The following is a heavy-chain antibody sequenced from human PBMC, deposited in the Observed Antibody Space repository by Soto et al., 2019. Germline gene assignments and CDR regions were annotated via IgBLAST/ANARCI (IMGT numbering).Heavy chain of an antibody. CDR1: GFTFSSYA. V-gene: IGHV3-23*01. CDR3: ANPAAYCTNGVCSADY. CDR2: ISGSGGST. Sequence: GGSLRLSCAASGFTFSSYAMSWVRKAPGKGLEWVSAISGSGGSTYYADSVKGRFTISRDNSKNTLYLQMNSLRAEDTAVYYCANPAAYCTNGVCSADYWGQGTLVTVSS. J-gene: IGHJ4*02. D-gene: IGHD2-8*01.